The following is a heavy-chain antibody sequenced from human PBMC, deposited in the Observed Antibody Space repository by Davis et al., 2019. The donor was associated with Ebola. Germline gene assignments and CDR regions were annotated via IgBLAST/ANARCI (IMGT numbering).Heavy chain of an antibody. D-gene: IGHD5-18*01. Sequence: PGGSLRLSCQGYGYNFNTNWIGWVRQMPGKGLEWMGIIYPGDSDTRYSPSFQGQVTISADKSTSTAYLHLSSLQASDTAMYYCARLPAGGHTYGNRFYFDYWGQGTLVTVSS. CDR2: IYPGDSDT. V-gene: IGHV5-51*01. J-gene: IGHJ4*02. CDR1: GYNFNTNW. CDR3: ARLPAGGHTYGNRFYFDY.